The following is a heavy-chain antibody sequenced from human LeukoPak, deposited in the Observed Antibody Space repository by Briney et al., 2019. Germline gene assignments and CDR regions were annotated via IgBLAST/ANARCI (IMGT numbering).Heavy chain of an antibody. CDR2: ISSSGSTI. V-gene: IGHV3-48*03. Sequence: GGSLRLSCAASGFTFSSYEMNWVRQAPGKGLEWVSYISSSGSTIYYADSVKGRFTISRDNAKNSLYLQMNSLRAEDTAVYYCARGGTWLYADGYFDYWGQGTLVTVSS. J-gene: IGHJ4*02. D-gene: IGHD3-22*01. CDR3: ARGGTWLYADGYFDY. CDR1: GFTFSSYE.